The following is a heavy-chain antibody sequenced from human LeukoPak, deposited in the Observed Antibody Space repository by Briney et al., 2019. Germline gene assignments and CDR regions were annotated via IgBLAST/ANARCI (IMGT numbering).Heavy chain of an antibody. V-gene: IGHV3-23*01. D-gene: IGHD4-11*01. Sequence: PGGSLRLSCAASGFTFSNSALSWVRQAPGKGLEWVSDISGSGGSTYYADSVKGRFTISRDNSKNTLYLQMNSLRAEDTAVYYCAGLQSPGYYYYMDVWGKGTTVTVSS. J-gene: IGHJ6*03. CDR1: GFTFSNSA. CDR3: AGLQSPGYYYYMDV. CDR2: ISGSGGST.